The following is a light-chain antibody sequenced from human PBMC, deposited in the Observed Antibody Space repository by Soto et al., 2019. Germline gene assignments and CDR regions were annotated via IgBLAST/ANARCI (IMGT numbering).Light chain of an antibody. CDR2: DAS. V-gene: IGKV3-11*01. Sequence: EIVLTQSPATLSLSPGERATLSCRASQSVSSYLAWYQQKPGQAPRLLIYDASNMATGIPARFSGSGSGTDFTLTISSLEPEDFAGYYCQQRSNWPGLTFGGGTKVEIK. CDR3: QQRSNWPGLT. CDR1: QSVSSY. J-gene: IGKJ4*01.